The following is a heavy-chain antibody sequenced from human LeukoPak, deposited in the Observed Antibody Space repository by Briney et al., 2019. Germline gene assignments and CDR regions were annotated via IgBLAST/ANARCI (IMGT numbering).Heavy chain of an antibody. CDR3: ARAGSVLGYCSGGACSIDY. J-gene: IGHJ4*02. D-gene: IGHD2-15*01. CDR1: VYTFTNFY. V-gene: IGHV1-2*02. Sequence: ASVKVSCKASVYTFTNFYIHWVRQAPGQGLEWMGWVNPNSGGTNYAQKFQARVTMTRDTSISTAYMELRRLRSDDTAVFYCARAGSVLGYCSGGACSIDYWGQGTLVTVS. CDR2: VNPNSGGT.